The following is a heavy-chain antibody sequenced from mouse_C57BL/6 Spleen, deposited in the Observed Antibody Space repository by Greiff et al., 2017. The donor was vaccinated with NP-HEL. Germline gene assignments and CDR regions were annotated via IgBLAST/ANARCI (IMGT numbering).Heavy chain of an antibody. V-gene: IGHV1-50*01. D-gene: IGHD6-2*01. CDR2: IDPSDSYT. CDR1: GYTFTSYW. J-gene: IGHJ3*01. Sequence: QVQLQQPGAELVKPGASVKLSCKASGYTFTSYWMQWVNQRPGQGLEWIGEIDPSDSYTNYNQKFKVKATLTVDTSSSTAYRQLSSLTSEDSAVFYCASKSPYSLFAYWGQGTLVTVSA. CDR3: ASKSPYSLFAY.